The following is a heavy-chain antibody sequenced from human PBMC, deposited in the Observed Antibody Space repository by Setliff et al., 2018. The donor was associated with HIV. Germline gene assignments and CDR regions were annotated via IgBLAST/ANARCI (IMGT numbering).Heavy chain of an antibody. CDR2: IYYSGST. V-gene: IGHV4-59*08. D-gene: IGHD1-7*01. CDR1: GGSISSYY. Sequence: SDTLSLTCTVSGGSISSYYWSWIRQPPGKGLEWIGYIYYSGSTNYNPSLKSRITISVVTSQTQFSLKLSSVTAADTAVYYCARHSSVRTWGTSDAFDIWGQGTMVTVSS. J-gene: IGHJ3*02. CDR3: ARHSSVRTWGTSDAFDI.